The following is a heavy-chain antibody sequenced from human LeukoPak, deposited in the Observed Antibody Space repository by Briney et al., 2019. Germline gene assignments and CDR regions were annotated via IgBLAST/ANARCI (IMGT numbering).Heavy chain of an antibody. CDR1: GDSIRKDNW. CDR2: IYDSGKT. V-gene: IGHV4/OR15-8*02. Sequence: SETLSLTCSMSGDSIRKDNWWTWVRRSPGKGLEWLGEIYDSGKTNYHPSLRSRIAISIDTAKRQFSLELTAVTAADTAVYYCANHYSGYIDYWGQGTLVTVSS. D-gene: IGHD5-12*01. J-gene: IGHJ4*02. CDR3: ANHYSGYIDY.